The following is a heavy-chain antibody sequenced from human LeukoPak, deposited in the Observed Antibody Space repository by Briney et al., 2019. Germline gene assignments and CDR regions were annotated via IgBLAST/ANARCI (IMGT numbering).Heavy chain of an antibody. CDR2: ISGSGGST. CDR3: AKGVGATTWGFDY. CDR1: GFTFTTYA. D-gene: IGHD1-26*01. J-gene: IGHJ4*02. Sequence: GGSLRLSCAASGFTFTTYAMTWVRQAPGKGLEWVSTISGSGGSTYYADSVKGRFTISRDNSKNTLYPQMNSLRAEDTAVYYCAKGVGATTWGFDYWGQGTLVTVSS. V-gene: IGHV3-23*01.